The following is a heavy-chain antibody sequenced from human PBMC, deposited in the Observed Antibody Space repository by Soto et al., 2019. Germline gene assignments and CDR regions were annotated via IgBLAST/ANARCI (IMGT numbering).Heavy chain of an antibody. Sequence: PSETLSLTCSVSGGSVSDKTYYWGWIRQPPGKRLEWIGYVYYSGTTNYNPSLKSRVTTSVALSKNRFSLRLSSVTTADTALYYCARTTAVPNTLRSRYFFDYWGQGTLVTVSS. V-gene: IGHV4-61*01. CDR2: VYYSGTT. CDR1: GGSVSDKTYY. J-gene: IGHJ4*02. CDR3: ARTTAVPNTLRSRYFFDY. D-gene: IGHD4-17*01.